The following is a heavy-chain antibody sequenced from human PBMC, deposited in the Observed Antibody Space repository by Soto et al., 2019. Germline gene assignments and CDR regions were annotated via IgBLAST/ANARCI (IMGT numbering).Heavy chain of an antibody. V-gene: IGHV4-34*01. J-gene: IGHJ5*02. Sequence: PSETLSLTCAVYGGSFSGYYWSWIRQPPGKXLEWIGEINHSGSTNYNPSLKGRVTISVDTSKNQFSLKLSSVTAADTAVYYCARGLRITIFGVASSNWFDPWGQGTLVTVSS. CDR2: INHSGST. D-gene: IGHD3-3*01. CDR1: GGSFSGYY. CDR3: ARGLRITIFGVASSNWFDP.